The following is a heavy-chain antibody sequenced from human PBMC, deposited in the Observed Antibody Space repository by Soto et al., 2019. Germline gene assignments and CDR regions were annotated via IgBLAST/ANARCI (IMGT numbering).Heavy chain of an antibody. J-gene: IGHJ4*02. Sequence: QVQLVQSGAEVKKPGASVKVSCKASGYTFTSYDINWVRQATEQGLEWMGWMNPNSGNTGYAQKFQGRVTMTRNTSISTAYMELSSLRSEDTAVYYCARARRSGTEYYFDYWGQGTLVTVSS. CDR1: GYTFTSYD. CDR3: ARARRSGTEYYFDY. CDR2: MNPNSGNT. D-gene: IGHD6-6*01. V-gene: IGHV1-8*01.